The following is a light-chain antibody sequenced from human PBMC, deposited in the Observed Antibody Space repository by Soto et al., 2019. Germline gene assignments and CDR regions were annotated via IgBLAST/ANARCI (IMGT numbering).Light chain of an antibody. Sequence: QSVLTQPPSASGTPGQRVTISCSGSSSNIGSNYVYWYQQLPGTAPKLLIYRNNQRPSGVPDRFSGSKSGTSASLSIRGLRSDDEADYYCAAWDDSLSGRVFGGGTQLTVL. CDR3: AAWDDSLSGRV. CDR1: SSNIGSNY. V-gene: IGLV1-47*01. CDR2: RNN. J-gene: IGLJ7*01.